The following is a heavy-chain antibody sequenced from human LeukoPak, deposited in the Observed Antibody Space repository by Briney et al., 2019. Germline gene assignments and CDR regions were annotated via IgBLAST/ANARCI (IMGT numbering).Heavy chain of an antibody. CDR1: GGSISSSSYY. CDR3: ATKTGVWFGDAFDI. J-gene: IGHJ3*02. V-gene: IGHV4-39*01. Sequence: SETLSLTCTVSGGSISSSSYYWGWIRQPPGKGLEWIGSIYYSGSTYYNPSLKSRVTISVGTSKNQFSLKLSSVTAADTAVYYCATKTGVWFGDAFDIWGQGTMVTVSS. D-gene: IGHD7-27*01. CDR2: IYYSGST.